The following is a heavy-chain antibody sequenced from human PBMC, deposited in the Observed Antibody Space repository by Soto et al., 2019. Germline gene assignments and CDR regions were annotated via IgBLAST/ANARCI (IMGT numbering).Heavy chain of an antibody. CDR2: IYPGDSDT. V-gene: IGHV5-51*01. D-gene: IGHD2-2*01. J-gene: IGHJ6*02. Sequence: PGESLKISCKGSGYSFTSYWIGWVRQMPGKGLEWMGIIYPGDSDTRYSPSFQGQVTIPADKSISTAYLQWSSLKASDTAMYYCARLGCSSTSCYASYYYYYGMDVWGQGTTVTVSS. CDR1: GYSFTSYW. CDR3: ARLGCSSTSCYASYYYYYGMDV.